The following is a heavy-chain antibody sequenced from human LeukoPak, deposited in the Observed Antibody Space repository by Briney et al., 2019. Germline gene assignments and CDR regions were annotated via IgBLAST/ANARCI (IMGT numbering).Heavy chain of an antibody. CDR3: ARVVYSGSWGYFDY. D-gene: IGHD3-10*01. Sequence: ASETLSLTCTVSGGSISSFYWSWFRQPAGKGLEWIGRIYSSGSTNYNPSLKSRLTISIDTSKTQFYLKLSSVTAADTAVYYCARVVYSGSWGYFDYWGQGILVTVSS. CDR1: GGSISSFY. CDR2: IYSSGST. V-gene: IGHV4-4*07. J-gene: IGHJ4*02.